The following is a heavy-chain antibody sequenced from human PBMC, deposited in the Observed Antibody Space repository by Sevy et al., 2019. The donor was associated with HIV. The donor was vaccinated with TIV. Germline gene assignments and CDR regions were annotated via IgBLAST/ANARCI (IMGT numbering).Heavy chain of an antibody. CDR1: GFTFSSYS. J-gene: IGHJ4*02. D-gene: IGHD5-12*01. CDR2: ISSSSSYI. V-gene: IGHV3-21*01. CDR3: ARVGEHSGYDYGDFDY. Sequence: GGSLRLSCAASGFTFSSYSMNWVRQAPGKGLEWVSSISSSSSYIYYADSVKGRFTISRDNAKNSLYLQMNSLRAEDTAVYYCARVGEHSGYDYGDFDYWGQGTLVTVSS.